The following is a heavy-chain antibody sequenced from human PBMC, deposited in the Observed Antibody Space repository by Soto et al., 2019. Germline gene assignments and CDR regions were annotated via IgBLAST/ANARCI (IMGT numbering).Heavy chain of an antibody. D-gene: IGHD4-17*01. CDR1: GFTFGDYA. V-gene: IGHV3-49*03. CDR3: TRVLEYGDYGMDV. Sequence: QTGGSLRLSCTASGFTFGDYAMSWFRQAPGKGLEWVGFIRSKAYGGTTEYAASVKGRFTISRDDSKSIAYLQMNSLKTEDTAVYYCTRVLEYGDYGMDVWGQGTTVTVSS. CDR2: IRSKAYGGTT. J-gene: IGHJ6*02.